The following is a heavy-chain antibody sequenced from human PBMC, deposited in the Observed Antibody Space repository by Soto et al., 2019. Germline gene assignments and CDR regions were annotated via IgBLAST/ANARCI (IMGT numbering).Heavy chain of an antibody. Sequence: QVQLVQSGAEVKKPGALVKVSCKTSGYTFTDYHIHWVRQAPGQGLEWMGGMDADSGGTYYGQKFKGRVTMTRDTSISTAYMELNGLKSDDSAVYYCARERGIFDVLSGSLRLFDPWGQGTLVTVPS. V-gene: IGHV1-2*02. D-gene: IGHD3-3*01. CDR1: GYTFTDYH. CDR2: MDADSGGT. J-gene: IGHJ5*02. CDR3: ARERGIFDVLSGSLRLFDP.